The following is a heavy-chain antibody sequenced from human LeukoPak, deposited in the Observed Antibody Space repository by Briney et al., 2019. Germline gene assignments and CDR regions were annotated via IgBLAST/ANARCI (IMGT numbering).Heavy chain of an antibody. J-gene: IGHJ5*02. V-gene: IGHV4-38-2*02. CDR3: ARGVGSSSPPS. D-gene: IGHD6-6*01. CDR2: IHHSGTT. Sequence: SETLSLTCTVSGYSISSGSYWGWIRQPPGKGLEWIGSIHHSGTTYYNSSLKSRVTILVDTSKNQFSVKPSSVTAADTAVYYCARGVGSSSPPSWGQGTLVTVSS. CDR1: GYSISSGSY.